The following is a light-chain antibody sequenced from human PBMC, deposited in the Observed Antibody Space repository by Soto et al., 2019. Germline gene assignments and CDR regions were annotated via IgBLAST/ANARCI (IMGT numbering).Light chain of an antibody. V-gene: IGKV2-24*01. J-gene: IGKJ2*01. CDR1: QSLVHSDGKTY. CDR2: KVS. Sequence: DIVLTQTPLSSPVTLGQPASISCRSSQSLVHSDGKTYLSWFHQRPGQPPRLLIDKVSNRFSGVPDRFRGSGAGTDFTLKISRVEAEDVGIYFCKQAKHCRPYTFGQGTKLEIK. CDR3: KQAKHCRPYT.